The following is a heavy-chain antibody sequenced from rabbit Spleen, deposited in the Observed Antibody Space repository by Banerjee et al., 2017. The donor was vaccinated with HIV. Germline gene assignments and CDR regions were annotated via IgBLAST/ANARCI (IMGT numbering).Heavy chain of an antibody. CDR3: ARDTGTSFSSYGMDL. Sequence: QSLEESGGGLVQPEGSLTLTCTASGFSFSSSYYLCWVRQAPGKGLEWIACIYGGDMHSTAYASWAKGRFTISKISSTTVTLQMTSLIVADTATYFCARDTGTSFSSYGMDLWGPGTLVTVS. V-gene: IGHV1S40*01. D-gene: IGHD7-1*01. J-gene: IGHJ6*01. CDR2: IYGGDMHST. CDR1: GFSFSSSYY.